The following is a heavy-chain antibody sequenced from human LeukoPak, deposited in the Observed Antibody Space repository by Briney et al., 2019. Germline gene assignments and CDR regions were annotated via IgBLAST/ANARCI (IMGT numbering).Heavy chain of an antibody. V-gene: IGHV3-23*01. Sequence: GGSLRLSCAASGFTFRSYAMTWVRQAPGKGLEWVSSIGGSGGRTYYADSVKGRFTISRDNSKNTLYLQMNSLRAEDTAVYYCAKVSAYCGGDCYPPFDAFDIWGQGTMVTVSS. D-gene: IGHD2-21*02. CDR1: GFTFRSYA. J-gene: IGHJ3*02. CDR2: IGGSGGRT. CDR3: AKVSAYCGGDCYPPFDAFDI.